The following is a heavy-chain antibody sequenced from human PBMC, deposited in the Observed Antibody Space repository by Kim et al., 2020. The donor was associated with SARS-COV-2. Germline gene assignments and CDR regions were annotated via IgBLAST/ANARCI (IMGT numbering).Heavy chain of an antibody. D-gene: IGHD6-13*01. CDR2: ISSSSSYI. CDR3: ARFSSSWGSMDV. CDR1: GFTFSSYS. J-gene: IGHJ6*02. V-gene: IGHV3-21*01. Sequence: GGSLRLSCAASGFTFSSYSMNWVRQAPGKGLEWVSSISSSSSYIYYADSVKGRFTNSRDNAKNSLYLQMNSLRAGDTAVYYCARFSSSWGSMDVWGQGTTVTVSS.